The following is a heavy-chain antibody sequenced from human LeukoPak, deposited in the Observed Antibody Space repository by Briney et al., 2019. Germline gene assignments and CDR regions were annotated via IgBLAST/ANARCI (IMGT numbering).Heavy chain of an antibody. CDR2: MLSDESNK. Sequence: GGSLRLSCAASGFTFSTYNMHWVRQAPGKGLEWVALMLSDESNKYHADSVKGRFTISRDNSKNALFLQMNSLRDEDTAVYYCEKDSGYSYGHGLDYWGQGTLVTVSS. V-gene: IGHV3-30*02. CDR3: EKDSGYSYGHGLDY. D-gene: IGHD5-18*01. CDR1: GFTFSTYN. J-gene: IGHJ4*02.